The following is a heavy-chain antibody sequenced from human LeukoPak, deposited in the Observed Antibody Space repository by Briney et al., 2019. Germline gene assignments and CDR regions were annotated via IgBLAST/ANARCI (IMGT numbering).Heavy chain of an antibody. CDR2: IYYSGST. J-gene: IGHJ6*02. CDR3: ARDLNGSGSSSFMDV. Sequence: PSETLSLTCTVSGGSISSGDYYWSWIRQPPGKGLEWIGYIYYSGSTYYNPSLKSRVTISVDTSKNQFSLKLSSVTAADTAVYYCARDLNGSGSSSFMDVWGQGTTVTVSS. D-gene: IGHD3-10*01. V-gene: IGHV4-30-4*01. CDR1: GGSISSGDYY.